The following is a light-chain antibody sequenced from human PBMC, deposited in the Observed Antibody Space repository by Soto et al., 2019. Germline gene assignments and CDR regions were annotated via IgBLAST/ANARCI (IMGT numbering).Light chain of an antibody. CDR1: QSVSSSY. V-gene: IGKV3-20*01. CDR2: GAS. Sequence: EIVFTQSPGTLSFSPGERATLSFSAIQSVSSSYLAWYQQKPGQAPRLLIYGASSRATGIPDRFSGSGSGTDFTLTISRLGPEDFAVYYCQQYGSSPPDTFGGGTKVDIK. J-gene: IGKJ4*01. CDR3: QQYGSSPPDT.